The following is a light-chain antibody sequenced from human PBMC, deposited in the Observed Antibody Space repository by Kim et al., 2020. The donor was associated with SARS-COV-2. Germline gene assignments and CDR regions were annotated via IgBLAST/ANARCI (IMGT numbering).Light chain of an antibody. J-gene: IGLJ3*02. CDR3: QAWDSSTWV. Sequence: VSPGTTASIACSGDKLGDKYASWYQQKPGQSPVLVIYQDTKRPSGIPERFSGSNSGNTATLTISGTQAMDEADYYCQAWDSSTWVFGGGTQLTVL. V-gene: IGLV3-1*01. CDR2: QDT. CDR1: KLGDKY.